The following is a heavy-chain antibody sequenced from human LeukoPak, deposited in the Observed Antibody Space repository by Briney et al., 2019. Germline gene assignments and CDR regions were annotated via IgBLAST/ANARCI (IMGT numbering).Heavy chain of an antibody. V-gene: IGHV3-30*02. CDR1: GFTFSSYG. D-gene: IGHD6-19*01. J-gene: IGHJ4*02. CDR3: AKVYGVAGIDY. Sequence: GGSLRLSCAASGFTFSSYGMYWVRQAPGKGLWWVAFIRYEGSNEYYADSVKGRFTISRDNSKNTLYLQMNSLRGEDTAVYYCAKVYGVAGIDYWGQGTLVTVSS. CDR2: IRYEGSNE.